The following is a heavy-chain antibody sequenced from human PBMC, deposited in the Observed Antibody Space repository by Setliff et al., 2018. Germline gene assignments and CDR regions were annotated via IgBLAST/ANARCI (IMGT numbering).Heavy chain of an antibody. D-gene: IGHD6-19*01. V-gene: IGHV4-61*09. J-gene: IGHJ6*03. CDR1: GGSISSGDYY. Sequence: PSETLSLTCTVSGGSISSGDYYWSWIRQPAGKGLEWIGHIYIGGSANYNPSLKSRVTISVDTSKNQFSLKLNSVTAADMAVYYCAREQWLDPPGYYYMDVWAKGTTVTVS. CDR2: IYIGGSA. CDR3: AREQWLDPPGYYYMDV.